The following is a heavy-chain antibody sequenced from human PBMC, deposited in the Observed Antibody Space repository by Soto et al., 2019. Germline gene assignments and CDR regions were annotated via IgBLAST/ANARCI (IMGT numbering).Heavy chain of an antibody. D-gene: IGHD3-22*01. CDR1: GFTFTSSS. CDR2: IIVGTGNT. J-gene: IGHJ4*02. CDR3: AAGDSSGYYGG. Sequence: SVTVSCQASGFTFTSSSLQWVRQARGQRLEWIGWIIVGTGNTNYAQKFQERVTITRDMSTSTAYMELSNLRSEDTAVYYCAAGDSSGYYGGWGQGTQVTVSS. V-gene: IGHV1-58*01.